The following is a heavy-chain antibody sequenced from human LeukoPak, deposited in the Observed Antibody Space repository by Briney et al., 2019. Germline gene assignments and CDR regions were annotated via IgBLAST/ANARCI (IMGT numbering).Heavy chain of an antibody. J-gene: IGHJ4*02. Sequence: GGSLRLSCAASGFNVSNNYMGWVRQAPGKGLEWVSVIYSGGSTYYADSVKGRFTISRDNSKNTLYLQMNSLRAEGTAVYYCAGDYYGSGSYYDYWGQGTLVTVSS. CDR2: IYSGGST. CDR1: GFNVSNNY. V-gene: IGHV3-66*01. CDR3: AGDYYGSGSYYDY. D-gene: IGHD3-10*01.